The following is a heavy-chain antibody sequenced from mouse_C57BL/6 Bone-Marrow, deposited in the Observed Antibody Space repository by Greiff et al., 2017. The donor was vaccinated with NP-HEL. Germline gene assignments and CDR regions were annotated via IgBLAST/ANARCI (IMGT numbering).Heavy chain of an antibody. J-gene: IGHJ4*01. D-gene: IGHD1-1*01. CDR2: INPSNGGT. CDR3: ARGDYYGSSYDYAMDY. CDR1: GYTFTSYW. Sequence: VQLQQSGTELVKPGASVKLSCKASGYTFTSYWMPWVKQRPGQGLEWIGNINPSNGGTNYNEKFKSKATLTVDKSSSTAYMQLSSLTSEDSAVYYCARGDYYGSSYDYAMDYWGQGTSVTVSS. V-gene: IGHV1-53*01.